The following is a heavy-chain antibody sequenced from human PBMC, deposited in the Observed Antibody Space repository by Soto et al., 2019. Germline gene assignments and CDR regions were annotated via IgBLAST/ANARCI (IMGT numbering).Heavy chain of an antibody. D-gene: IGHD1-26*01. J-gene: IGHJ4*02. CDR3: ARRGSGSYYDY. Sequence: EVQLLESGGGLVQPGGSLRLSCAASGFTFSNYAMRWVRQAPGKGLEWVSAISGSGDSTYYADSVKGRFTVSRDTSKTTLYLQMNSLGAADTAVYYCARRGSGSYYDYWGQGTLVTVSS. CDR2: ISGSGDST. V-gene: IGHV3-23*01. CDR1: GFTFSNYA.